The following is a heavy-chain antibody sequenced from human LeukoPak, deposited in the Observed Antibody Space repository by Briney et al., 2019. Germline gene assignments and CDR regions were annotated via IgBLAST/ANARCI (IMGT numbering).Heavy chain of an antibody. J-gene: IGHJ3*02. D-gene: IGHD4-23*01. CDR1: GGSSSGYY. CDR2: INHSGST. CDR3: AGRLRWFRDAFDI. Sequence: PSETLSLTCAVYGGSSSGYYWSWIRQPPGKGLEWIGEINHSGSTNYNPSLKSRVTISVDTSKNQFSLKLSSVTAADTAVYYCAGRLRWFRDAFDIWGQGTMVTVSS. V-gene: IGHV4-34*01.